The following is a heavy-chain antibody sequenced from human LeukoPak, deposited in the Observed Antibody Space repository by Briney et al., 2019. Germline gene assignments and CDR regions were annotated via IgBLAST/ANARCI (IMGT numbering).Heavy chain of an antibody. CDR3: VRASLIRGLVGYYFDS. CDR1: GYSFSSHD. D-gene: IGHD3-16*02. J-gene: IGHJ4*02. V-gene: IGHV1-8*01. CDR2: MNPKSGNT. Sequence: GASVKVSCKASGYSFSSHDINWVRQATGQGLEWMGWMNPKSGNTDHAQKFQGRVTMSRNTSISVAYLELSSLRSEDTAVYSCVRASLIRGLVGYYFDSWRQGTPVTVFS.